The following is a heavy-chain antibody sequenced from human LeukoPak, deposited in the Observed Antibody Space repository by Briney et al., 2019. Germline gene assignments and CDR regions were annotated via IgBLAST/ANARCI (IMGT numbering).Heavy chain of an antibody. J-gene: IGHJ4*02. D-gene: IGHD5-24*01. CDR1: GYTFTNYD. V-gene: IGHV1-8*01. CDR3: ARVGQRDGYNWGY. Sequence: ASVKVSCKASGYTFTNYDINWVRQATGQGLEWMGWMNPNSGNTGCAQKFQGRVTMTRDTSTSTVYMELSSLRSEDTAVYYCARVGQRDGYNWGYWGQGTLVTVSS. CDR2: MNPNSGNT.